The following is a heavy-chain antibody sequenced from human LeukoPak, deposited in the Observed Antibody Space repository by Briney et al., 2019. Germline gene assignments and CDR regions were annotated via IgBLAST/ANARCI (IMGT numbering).Heavy chain of an antibody. D-gene: IGHD4-17*01. Sequence: PSETLSLTCTVSGGSISSSSYYWGWIRQPPGKGLEWIGSIYYSGSTYYNPSLKSRVTISVDTSKNQFSLKLSSVTAADTAVYYCANYDLGSLDYWGQGTLVTVSS. V-gene: IGHV4-39*01. CDR3: ANYDLGSLDY. CDR2: IYYSGST. CDR1: GGSISSSSYY. J-gene: IGHJ4*02.